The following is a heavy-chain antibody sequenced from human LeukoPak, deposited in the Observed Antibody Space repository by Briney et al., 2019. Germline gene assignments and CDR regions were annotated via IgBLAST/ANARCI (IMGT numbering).Heavy chain of an antibody. V-gene: IGHV1-8*01. CDR3: ARGDVDIVVVPAVTRYYGMDV. CDR1: GYTFTSYD. D-gene: IGHD2-2*01. J-gene: IGHJ6*02. CDR2: MNPNSGNT. Sequence: ASVKVSCKASGYTFTSYDINWVRQATGQGLEWMGWMNPNSGNTGYAQKFQGRVTMTRNTSISTAYMELSSLRSEDTAVYYCARGDVDIVVVPAVTRYYGMDVWGQGTTVTVSS.